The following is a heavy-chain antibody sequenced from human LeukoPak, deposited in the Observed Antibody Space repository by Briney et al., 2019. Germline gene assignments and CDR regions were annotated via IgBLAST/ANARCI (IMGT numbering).Heavy chain of an antibody. CDR3: ARVGPLGSYSGEYGMDV. D-gene: IGHD1-26*01. V-gene: IGHV6-1*01. CDR2: TYYRSKWYN. J-gene: IGHJ6*02. Sequence: SQTLSLTCAISGDSVSSNSAAWNWIRQSPSRGLEWLGRTYYRSKWYNDYAVSVKSRITINPDTSKNQFSLQLNSVTPEDTAVYYCARVGPLGSYSGEYGMDVWGQGTTITVSS. CDR1: GDSVSSNSAA.